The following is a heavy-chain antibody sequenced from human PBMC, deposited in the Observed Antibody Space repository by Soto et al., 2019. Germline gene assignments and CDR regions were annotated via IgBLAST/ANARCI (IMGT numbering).Heavy chain of an antibody. V-gene: IGHV3-7*01. CDR2: ITQDESEK. J-gene: IGHJ6*02. CDR3: ASANYYDTSGYYPHYYYVIDV. Sequence: GSLRLSCPASGFTFSSYWMSGVRQAPGKGLEWVAYITQDESEKYYVDSVKGRFTISRDNARNTLYLQMNSLRAEDTAVYYCASANYYDTSGYYPHYYYVIDVWGQGTTVTVSS. D-gene: IGHD3-22*01. CDR1: GFTFSSYW.